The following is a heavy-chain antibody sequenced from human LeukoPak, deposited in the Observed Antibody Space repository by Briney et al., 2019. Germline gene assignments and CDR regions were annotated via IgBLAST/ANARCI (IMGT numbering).Heavy chain of an antibody. V-gene: IGHV4-39*07. Sequence: KTSETLSLTCTVSVGSIRSDNYYWGWIRQPPGKGLEWIGSIYYSGSTYYDPSLKSRVTISVDTSKNQFSLKLNSVTAADTAVYYCARGDCSSTSCLFFYAGWGQGTLVTVSS. CDR2: IYYSGST. J-gene: IGHJ4*02. CDR1: VGSIRSDNYY. CDR3: ARGDCSSTSCLFFYAG. D-gene: IGHD2-2*01.